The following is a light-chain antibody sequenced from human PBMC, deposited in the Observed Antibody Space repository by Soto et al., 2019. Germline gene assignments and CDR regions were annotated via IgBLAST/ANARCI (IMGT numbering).Light chain of an antibody. J-gene: IGKJ5*01. CDR1: QTVSSN. CDR2: GAS. V-gene: IGKV3-11*01. Sequence: EIVMTQSPATLSVSPGERATLSCRASQTVSSNLAWYQQKPGQAPRLLISGASNRATGIPARFSGSGSGTDFALTINSLEPEDFELYYCQQRSSWPITFGQGTRLEIK. CDR3: QQRSSWPIT.